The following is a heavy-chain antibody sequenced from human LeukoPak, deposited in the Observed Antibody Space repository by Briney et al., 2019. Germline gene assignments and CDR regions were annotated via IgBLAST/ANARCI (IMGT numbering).Heavy chain of an antibody. CDR2: IWYDGSNK. V-gene: IGHV3-33*01. Sequence: PGGSLRLSCAASGFTFSSYGILWVRQAPGKGLEWVAVIWYDGSNKYYADSVKGRFTIPRDQSKNTVYLQMNSLRADDTAVYYCARLGSGWAIDSWGRGTLVTVSS. D-gene: IGHD6-19*01. CDR3: ARLGSGWAIDS. CDR1: GFTFSSYG. J-gene: IGHJ4*02.